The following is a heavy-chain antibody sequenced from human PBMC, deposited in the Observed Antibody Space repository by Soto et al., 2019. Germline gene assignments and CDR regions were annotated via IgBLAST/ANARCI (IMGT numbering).Heavy chain of an antibody. CDR3: ARDGIAVAGLFDY. CDR1: GFTFSSYA. J-gene: IGHJ4*02. CDR2: ISYDGSNK. V-gene: IGHV3-30-3*01. Sequence: QVQLVESGGGVVQPGRSLRLSCAASGFTFSSYAMHWVRQAPGKGLEWVAVISYDGSNKYYADSVKGRFTISRDNSKNTLYLQMNSLRAEDTAVYYCARDGIAVAGLFDYWGQGTLVTVSS. D-gene: IGHD6-19*01.